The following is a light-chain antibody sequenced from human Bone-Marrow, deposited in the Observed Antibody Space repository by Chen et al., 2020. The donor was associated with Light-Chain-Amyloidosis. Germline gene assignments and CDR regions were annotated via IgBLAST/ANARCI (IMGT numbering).Light chain of an antibody. V-gene: IGLV1-47*01. J-gene: IGLJ1*01. CDR1: SSNIGSHY. CDR2: LNN. Sequence: SVLTQPPSASGPPGQRVPVSCSGASSNIGSHYVYWYPHIPEAVPHLHIHLNNQRPSGVPDRCAPSKSGTSAFLASSGLRSEDEADYNCAAWDGSLSGYVLETGTKVIV. CDR3: AAWDGSLSGYV.